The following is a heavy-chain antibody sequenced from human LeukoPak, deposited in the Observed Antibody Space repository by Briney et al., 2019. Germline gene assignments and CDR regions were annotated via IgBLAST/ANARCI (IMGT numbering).Heavy chain of an antibody. CDR3: ARELHVTRDDY. CDR1: GFTFDDYA. J-gene: IGHJ4*02. D-gene: IGHD3-10*02. Sequence: GGSLRLSCAASGFTFDDYAMHWVRQTPGKGLEWVASIKEDGSERQYVDSVKGRFSISRDNTKGSLFLQLNSLRAEDTAVYYCARELHVTRDDYWGQGTLVTVSS. CDR2: IKEDGSER. V-gene: IGHV3-7*03.